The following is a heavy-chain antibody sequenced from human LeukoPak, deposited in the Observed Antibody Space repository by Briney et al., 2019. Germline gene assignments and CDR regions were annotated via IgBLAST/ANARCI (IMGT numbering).Heavy chain of an antibody. J-gene: IGHJ4*02. Sequence: TGGSLRLSCAASGFTFSDYYMSWIRQAPGKGLEWVSYISSSGSTIYYADSVKGRFTISRDNAKNSLYLQMNSLRAEDTAVYYCARVGIQLWMTDDYWGQGTLVTVSS. CDR2: ISSSGSTI. V-gene: IGHV3-11*04. D-gene: IGHD5-18*01. CDR1: GFTFSDYY. CDR3: ARVGIQLWMTDDY.